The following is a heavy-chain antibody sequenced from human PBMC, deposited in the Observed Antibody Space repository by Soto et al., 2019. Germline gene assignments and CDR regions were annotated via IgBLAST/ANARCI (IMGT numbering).Heavy chain of an antibody. Sequence: SGPTLVKPTPTLTLTCTFSGFSLSSSGVGVGWIRQPPGKALEWPSLIYWDYDKRYSPSLKSSLTITKDTPKKQVVLTMTNMDPVDTATYYCAHRGTENSSWYSLFFDYWGQGTLVTVSS. CDR1: GFSLSSSGVG. D-gene: IGHD6-13*01. J-gene: IGHJ4*02. CDR2: IYWDYDK. V-gene: IGHV2-5*02. CDR3: AHRGTENSSWYSLFFDY.